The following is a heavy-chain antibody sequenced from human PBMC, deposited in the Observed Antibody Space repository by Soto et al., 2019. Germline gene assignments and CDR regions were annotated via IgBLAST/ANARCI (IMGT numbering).Heavy chain of an antibody. Sequence: ASVKVSCKTSGYIFTSYAMHWVRQAPGQRLEWMGWINAGNGNTKYSQTFQGRVTLTGDTSTTTAYMELSSLRSEDTAVYYCARDRPRENYGGNYYYEMDVWGQGTTVTVSS. V-gene: IGHV1-3*01. CDR2: INAGNGNT. CDR3: ARDRPRENYGGNYYYEMDV. J-gene: IGHJ6*02. D-gene: IGHD4-17*01. CDR1: GYIFTSYA.